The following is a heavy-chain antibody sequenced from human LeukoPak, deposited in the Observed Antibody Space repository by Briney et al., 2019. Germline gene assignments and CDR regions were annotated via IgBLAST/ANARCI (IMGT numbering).Heavy chain of an antibody. V-gene: IGHV4-39*07. CDR3: ARDWRDGVEPEVWGAFDI. CDR1: GVSISSSNSY. J-gene: IGHJ3*02. CDR2: IYYSGNT. D-gene: IGHD4-17*01. Sequence: PSETLSLTCTVSGVSISSSNSYWGWIRQPPGKGLEWIGSIYYSGNTYFNASLKSQVSISIDTSKNQFSLRLTSVTAADTAVYYCARDWRDGVEPEVWGAFDIWGQGTMVTVSS.